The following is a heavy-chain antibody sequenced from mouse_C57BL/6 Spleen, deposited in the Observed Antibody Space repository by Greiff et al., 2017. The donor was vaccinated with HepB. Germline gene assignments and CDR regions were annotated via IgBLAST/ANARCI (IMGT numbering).Heavy chain of an antibody. D-gene: IGHD2-5*01. CDR1: GYTFTDYE. V-gene: IGHV1-15*01. Sequence: QVQLQQSGAELVRPGASVTLSCKASGYTFTDYEMHWVKQTPVHGLEWIGAIYPETGGTAYNQKFKGKAILTADKSSSTAYMELRSLTSEDSAVYYCTRSDSNYVGDYFDYWGQGTTLTVSS. CDR2: IYPETGGT. CDR3: TRSDSNYVGDYFDY. J-gene: IGHJ2*01.